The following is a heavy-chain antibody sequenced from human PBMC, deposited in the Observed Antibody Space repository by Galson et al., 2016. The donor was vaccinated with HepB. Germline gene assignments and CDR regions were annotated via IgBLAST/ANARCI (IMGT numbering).Heavy chain of an antibody. CDR3: ASSYYDFLTGHYRGYFDF. CDR2: FYYSGST. J-gene: IGHJ4*02. Sequence: SETLSLTCTVSGGSISNNSYYWGWIRQPPGKGLEWIGSFYYSGSTSYHPALNRRVTISVDTSNIHFPLRLNSVTAADTAVYYCASSYYDFLTGHYRGYFDFWGQGTLVTVSS. V-gene: IGHV4-39*02. CDR1: GGSISNNSYY. D-gene: IGHD3-9*01.